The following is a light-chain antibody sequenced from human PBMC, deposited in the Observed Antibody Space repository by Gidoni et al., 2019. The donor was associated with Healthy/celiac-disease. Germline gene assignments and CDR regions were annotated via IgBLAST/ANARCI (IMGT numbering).Light chain of an antibody. CDR3: QQSYSTPL. CDR1: QSISSY. Sequence: IQMTQSPSSLSASVGDRVTITCRASQSISSYLNWYQQKPGKAPKLLIYAASSLQSGVPSRFSGSGSGTDFTLTISSLQPEDVATYYCQQSYSTPLFGGGTKVEIK. J-gene: IGKJ4*01. CDR2: AAS. V-gene: IGKV1-39*01.